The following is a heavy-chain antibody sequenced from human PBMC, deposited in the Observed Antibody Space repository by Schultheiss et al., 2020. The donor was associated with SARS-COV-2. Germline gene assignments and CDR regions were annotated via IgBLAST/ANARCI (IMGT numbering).Heavy chain of an antibody. CDR1: GFTFSNAW. J-gene: IGHJ3*02. D-gene: IGHD2-2*01. CDR3: ARYCSSTSCSWGAFDI. Sequence: GGSLRLSCAASGFTFSNAWMSWVRQAPGKGLEWVSRINSDGSSTSYADAVKGRFTISRDNAKNTLYLQMNSLRAEDTAVYYCARYCSSTSCSWGAFDIWGRGTM. CDR2: INSDGSST. V-gene: IGHV3-74*01.